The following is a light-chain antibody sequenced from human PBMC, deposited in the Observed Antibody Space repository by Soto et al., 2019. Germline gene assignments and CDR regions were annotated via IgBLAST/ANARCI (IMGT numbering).Light chain of an antibody. CDR2: KGS. CDR3: HQYNSYPWT. V-gene: IGKV1-5*03. J-gene: IGKJ1*01. Sequence: DIQMTQSPPTLSASVGDRVTITCRASQSISDWLAWYQQNPGKAPKVLIYKGSFLENGVPSRFSGSGSGTEFTLTIDSLQPDDFATYYCHQYNSYPWTFGQGTKVEIK. CDR1: QSISDW.